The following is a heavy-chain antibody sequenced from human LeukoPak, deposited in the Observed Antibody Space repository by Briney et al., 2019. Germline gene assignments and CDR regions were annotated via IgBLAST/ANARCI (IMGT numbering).Heavy chain of an antibody. D-gene: IGHD2-2*01. CDR3: ARGRSDYCSSTSCHYPWFDP. CDR1: GDSISSGDYY. Sequence: SETLSLTCTVSGDSISSGDYYWSWIRQPAGKGLEWIGRISSSGSTNYNPSLKSRITISVDTSKNQFSLQLSSVTAADAAVYYCARGRSDYCSSTSCHYPWFDPWGQGTPVTVSS. CDR2: ISSSGST. V-gene: IGHV4-61*02. J-gene: IGHJ5*02.